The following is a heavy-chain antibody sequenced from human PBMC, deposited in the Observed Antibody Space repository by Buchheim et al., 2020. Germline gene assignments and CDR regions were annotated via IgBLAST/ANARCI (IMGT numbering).Heavy chain of an antibody. J-gene: IGHJ5*02. CDR3: AKIFCTSTSCSRGWFDP. D-gene: IGHD2-2*01. CDR2: IPSSGERT. Sequence: EAQLLESGGGLVQPGGSLRLAWAASGFTFISYAMSWVRQAPGKGLECVSIIPSSGERTNSAESVKGRFTISRDNSKNTLSLKMNSLRVEDTAIYHCAKIFCTSTSCSRGWFDPWGQGTL. V-gene: IGHV3-23*01. CDR1: GFTFISYA.